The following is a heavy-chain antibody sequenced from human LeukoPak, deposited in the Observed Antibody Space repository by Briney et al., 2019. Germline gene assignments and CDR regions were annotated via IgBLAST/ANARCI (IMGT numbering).Heavy chain of an antibody. CDR2: IIPIFGTA. CDR1: GGTFSSYA. D-gene: IGHD3-22*01. Sequence: ASVKVSCKASGGTFSSYAISWVRQAPGQGLEWMGGIIPIFGTANYAQKFQGRVTITADESTSTAYMELSSLRSEDTAVYYCAREPTYYDSSGYYSWFDPWGQGTLVTVSS. V-gene: IGHV1-69*13. J-gene: IGHJ5*02. CDR3: AREPTYYDSSGYYSWFDP.